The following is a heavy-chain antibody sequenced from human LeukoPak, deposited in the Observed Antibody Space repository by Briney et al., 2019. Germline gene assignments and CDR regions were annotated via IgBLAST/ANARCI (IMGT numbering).Heavy chain of an antibody. CDR2: IYYSGST. CDR1: GGSISSYY. V-gene: IGHV4-59*08. Sequence: PSETLSLTCTVSGGSISSYYWSWVRQPPGKGLEWIGYIYYSGSTNYNPSLKSRVTMSVDTSKNQFSLKLSSVTAADTAVYYCARRYCSGGSCYSCLDYWGRGALVTVSS. CDR3: ARRYCSGGSCYSCLDY. J-gene: IGHJ4*02. D-gene: IGHD2-15*01.